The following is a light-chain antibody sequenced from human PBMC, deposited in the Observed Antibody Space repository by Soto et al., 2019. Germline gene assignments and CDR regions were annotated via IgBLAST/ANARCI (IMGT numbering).Light chain of an antibody. CDR3: SSYAGSNNFVV. J-gene: IGLJ1*01. V-gene: IGLV2-8*01. Sequence: QSVVTQPPSTAESPGQSVTISCTGTSSDVGGYNYVSWYQQHPGKAPKLMIYEVSKRPSGVPDRFSGSKSGNTASLTVSGLQAEDEADYYCSSYAGSNNFVVFGTGTKVTVL. CDR1: SSDVGGYNY. CDR2: EVS.